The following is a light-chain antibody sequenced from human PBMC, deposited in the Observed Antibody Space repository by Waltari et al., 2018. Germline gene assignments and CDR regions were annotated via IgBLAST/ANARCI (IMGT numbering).Light chain of an antibody. V-gene: IGKV3-11*01. Sequence: EIVLTQSLATLSLSPGDTATLSCRASQSVGSYLAWYQQKPGQPPRLLIYDASNRATGVPARFRASGSGTDFTLTISSLEAEDFAVYFCQQRSNWTPHTFGQGARLEIK. CDR2: DAS. CDR3: QQRSNWTPHT. J-gene: IGKJ2*01. CDR1: QSVGSY.